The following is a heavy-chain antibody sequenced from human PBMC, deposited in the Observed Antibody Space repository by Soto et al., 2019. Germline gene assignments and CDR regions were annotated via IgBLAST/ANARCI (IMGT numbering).Heavy chain of an antibody. V-gene: IGHV1-3*01. D-gene: IGHD5-18*01. Sequence: ASVKVSCKASGYTFTNYAMHWVRQAPGQRLEWMGGINAGNGNTKYAQKFQGRVTITRDTSASTAYMELSSLRSEDTAVYYCARASYGYYAFDIWGQGTMVTVSS. CDR3: ARASYGYYAFDI. J-gene: IGHJ3*02. CDR1: GYTFTNYA. CDR2: INAGNGNT.